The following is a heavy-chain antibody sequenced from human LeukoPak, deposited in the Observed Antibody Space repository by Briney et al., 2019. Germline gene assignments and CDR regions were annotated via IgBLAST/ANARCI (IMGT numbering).Heavy chain of an antibody. V-gene: IGHV1-69*04. CDR2: IIPILGIA. CDR3: ARDPGSYDIRNWFDP. J-gene: IGHJ5*02. CDR1: GGTFSSYT. Sequence: GASVKVSCKASGGTFSSYTISWVRQAPGQGIEWMGRIIPILGIANYAQKFQGRVTITADKSTSTAYMELSSLRSEDTAVYYCARDPGSYDIRNWFDPWGQGTLVTVSS. D-gene: IGHD3-9*01.